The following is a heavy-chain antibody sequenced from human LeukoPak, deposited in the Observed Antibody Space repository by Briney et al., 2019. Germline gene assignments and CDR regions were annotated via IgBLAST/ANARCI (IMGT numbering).Heavy chain of an antibody. D-gene: IGHD5-24*01. V-gene: IGHV3-23*01. CDR3: AKDVSENYKGWYFDL. CDR1: GFTFSSYA. Sequence: GGSLRLSCAASGFTFSSYAMSWVRQAPGKGLEWVSAISGSGGSTYYAASVKGWFTISRDNSKNTLYLQMNSLRAEDTAVYYCAKDVSENYKGWYFDLWGRGTLVTVSS. CDR2: ISGSGGST. J-gene: IGHJ2*01.